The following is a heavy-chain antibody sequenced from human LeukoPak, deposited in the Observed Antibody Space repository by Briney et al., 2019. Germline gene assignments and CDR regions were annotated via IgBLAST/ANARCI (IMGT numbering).Heavy chain of an antibody. V-gene: IGHV3-30*04. D-gene: IGHD2-2*01. CDR3: AREQGSTGYFEY. CDR1: GFTFSSYA. Sequence: PGRSLRLSCAASGFTFSSYAMHWVRQAPGKGLEWVALISYDGSNKYYADSVKGRFTISRDNSKNTLYLQMNSLRTEDTAVYYCAREQGSTGYFEYWGQGTLVTVSS. CDR2: ISYDGSNK. J-gene: IGHJ4*02.